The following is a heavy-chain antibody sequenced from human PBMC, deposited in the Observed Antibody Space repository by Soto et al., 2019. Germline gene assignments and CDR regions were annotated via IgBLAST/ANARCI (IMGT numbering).Heavy chain of an antibody. D-gene: IGHD3-16*01. J-gene: IGHJ4*02. CDR1: GFTFSRVF. CDR2: IDSDDSGT. CDR3: VGDQGGLGDH. V-gene: IGHV3-74*01. Sequence: EVQLVESGGGLVQPGGSLRLSCAASGFTFSRVFMHWVRQAPGKGLVWVSRIDSDDSGTHYADSVKGRFTITRDNAKNMLYLQMNNLRPEDTATYYCVGDQGGLGDHWGQGTLVTVSS.